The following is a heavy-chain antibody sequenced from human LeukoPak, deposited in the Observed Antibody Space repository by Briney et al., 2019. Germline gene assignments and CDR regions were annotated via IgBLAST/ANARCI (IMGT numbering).Heavy chain of an antibody. CDR3: AREANYGSGSYAFDY. D-gene: IGHD3-10*01. J-gene: IGHJ4*02. CDR2: ISRSGSSI. Sequence: GGSLRLSCAASGFTFSSYEMNWVCQAPGKGLEWVSYISRSGSSIYHADSVKGRFTISRDNAKNSLYLQVNSLRAEDTAVYYCAREANYGSGSYAFDYWGQGTLVTVSS. CDR1: GFTFSSYE. V-gene: IGHV3-48*03.